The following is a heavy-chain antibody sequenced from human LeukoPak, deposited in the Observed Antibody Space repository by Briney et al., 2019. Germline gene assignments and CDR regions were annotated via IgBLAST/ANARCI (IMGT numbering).Heavy chain of an antibody. Sequence: SQTLSLTCTVSGGSITSGGYYWSWIRQPAGKGLEWIGRIYTSGSTNYNPSLKSRVTISVDTSKNQFSLKLSSVTAADTAVYYCARVNPVYCSSTSCYTFDYWGQGTLVTVSS. V-gene: IGHV4-61*02. D-gene: IGHD2-2*01. CDR3: ARVNPVYCSSTSCYTFDY. CDR1: GGSITSGGYY. J-gene: IGHJ4*02. CDR2: IYTSGST.